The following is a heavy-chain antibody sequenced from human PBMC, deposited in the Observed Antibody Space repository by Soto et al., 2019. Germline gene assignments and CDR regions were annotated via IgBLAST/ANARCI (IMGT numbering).Heavy chain of an antibody. CDR2: VSASGSIT. J-gene: IGHJ4*02. D-gene: IGHD2-15*01. V-gene: IGHV3-23*01. CDR3: AKGDCSGGRCYRGFDY. Sequence: RGLSCAASGFTFSSYYMSWVRQAPGKGLEWVSGVSASGSITSYADSAKGRFTISRDNAKNTVFLQMSSLRAEDTAVYFCAKGDCSGGRCYRGFDYWGQGTLVTVYS. CDR1: GFTFSSYY.